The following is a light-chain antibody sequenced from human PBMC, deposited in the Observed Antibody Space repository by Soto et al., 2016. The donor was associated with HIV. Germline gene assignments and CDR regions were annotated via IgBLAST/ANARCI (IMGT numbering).Light chain of an antibody. CDR2: DAS. CDR3: QQYDNPPST. CDR1: QDISNY. Sequence: DIQMTQSPSSLSASVGGRVTITCQASQDISNYLNWYQQKPGKAPKLLIYDASNLETGVPSRFSGSGSGTDFTFTISSLQPEDIATYYCQQYDNPPSTFGGRDQGGD. V-gene: IGKV1-33*01. J-gene: IGKJ4*01.